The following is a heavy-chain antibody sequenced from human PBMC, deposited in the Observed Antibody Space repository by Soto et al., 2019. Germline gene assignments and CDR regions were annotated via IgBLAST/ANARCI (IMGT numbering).Heavy chain of an antibody. J-gene: IGHJ4*02. CDR1: GYTFTGYY. CDR2: INPNSGGT. V-gene: IGHV1-2*02. D-gene: IGHD3-22*01. CDR3: ARVGGDYYDSSGPNGPVDY. Sequence: QVPLVQSGAEVKKPGASVKVSCKASGYTFTGYYMHWVRQAPGQGLEWMGWINPNSGGTNYAQKFQGRVTMTRDTSISTAYMELSRLRSDDTAVYYCARVGGDYYDSSGPNGPVDYWGQGTLVTVSS.